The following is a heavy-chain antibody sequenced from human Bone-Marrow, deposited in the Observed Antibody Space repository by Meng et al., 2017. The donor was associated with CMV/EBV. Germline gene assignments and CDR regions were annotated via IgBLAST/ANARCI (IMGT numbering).Heavy chain of an antibody. CDR3: ARGCHGEWLLNYYYYGMDV. D-gene: IGHD3-3*01. Sequence: SVKVSCKASGGTFSSYAISWVRQAPGQGLEWMGGIIPIFGTANYAQKFQGRVTITTDESTSTAYMELSSLRSEDTAVYYCARGCHGEWLLNYYYYGMDVWGQGTTVTVSS. CDR1: GGTFSSYA. CDR2: IIPIFGTA. J-gene: IGHJ6*02. V-gene: IGHV1-69*05.